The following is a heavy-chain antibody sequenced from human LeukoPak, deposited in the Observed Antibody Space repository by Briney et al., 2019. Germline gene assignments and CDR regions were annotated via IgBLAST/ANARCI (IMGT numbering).Heavy chain of an antibody. CDR2: ISAYNGNT. J-gene: IGHJ6*02. CDR3: ARGHPPYSSSPWYYGMDV. V-gene: IGHV1-18*01. CDR1: GYTFTSYG. D-gene: IGHD6-13*01. Sequence: ASVKVSCKASGYTFTSYGISWVRQAPGQGLEWMGWISAYNGNTNYAQKLQGRATMTTDTSTSTAYMELRSLRSDDTAVYYCARGHPPYSSSPWYYGMDVWGQGTTVTVSS.